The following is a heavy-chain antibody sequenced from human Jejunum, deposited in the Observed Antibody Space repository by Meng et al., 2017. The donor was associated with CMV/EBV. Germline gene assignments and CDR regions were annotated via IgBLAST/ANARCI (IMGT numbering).Heavy chain of an antibody. CDR3: ARDQRRGYWFDP. J-gene: IGHJ5*02. V-gene: IGHV1-2*02. D-gene: IGHD3-10*01. CDR2: INPNSGGT. Sequence: ASGYTLPGYYMHWVRQAPGQGLGWMGWINPNSGGTNYAQKFQGRVTMTRDTSISTAYMELSRLRSDDTAVYYCARDQRRGYWFDPWGQGTLVTVSS. CDR1: GYTLPGYY.